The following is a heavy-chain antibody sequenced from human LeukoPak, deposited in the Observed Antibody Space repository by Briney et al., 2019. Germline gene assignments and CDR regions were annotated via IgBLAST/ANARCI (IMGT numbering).Heavy chain of an antibody. D-gene: IGHD2-2*01. J-gene: IGHJ4*02. CDR2: YYSWST. V-gene: IGHV4-31*02. Sequence: YYSWSTYYNPSLKSRVTISVDTSKNQFSLKLSSVTAADTAVYYCARTYCSSTSCKTYYFDYWGQGTLVTVSS. CDR3: ARTYCSSTSCKTYYFDY.